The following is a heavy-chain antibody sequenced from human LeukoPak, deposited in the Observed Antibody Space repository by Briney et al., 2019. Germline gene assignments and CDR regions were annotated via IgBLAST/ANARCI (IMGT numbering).Heavy chain of an antibody. D-gene: IGHD3-22*01. CDR1: GLTFSNYN. CDR3: ARVPSGNSGYYYEGWFDP. Sequence: PGGSLRLSCAASGLTFSNYNMNWVRQAPGKGLEWVSSISSSSSYIYYADSVEGRFTISRDNAKNSLYLQMNSLRAEDTAVYYCARVPSGNSGYYYEGWFDPWGQGTLVTVSS. J-gene: IGHJ5*02. V-gene: IGHV3-21*01. CDR2: ISSSSSYI.